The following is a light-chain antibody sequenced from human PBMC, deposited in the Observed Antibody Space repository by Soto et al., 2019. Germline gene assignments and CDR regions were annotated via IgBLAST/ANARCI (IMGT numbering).Light chain of an antibody. Sequence: EIVLTQSPDTLSVSPGERATLSCRASQTVGSNLAWYQQKPGQAPRLLIYGASTRASSILARFSGSGSGTEFALTISSLQSEDFAVYYCQQYNNWPITFGQGTRLEIK. V-gene: IGKV3-15*01. CDR2: GAS. J-gene: IGKJ5*01. CDR1: QTVGSN. CDR3: QQYNNWPIT.